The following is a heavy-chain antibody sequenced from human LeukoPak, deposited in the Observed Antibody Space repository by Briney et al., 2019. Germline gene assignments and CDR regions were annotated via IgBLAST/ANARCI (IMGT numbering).Heavy chain of an antibody. J-gene: IGHJ5*02. CDR1: GYSISSGYY. D-gene: IGHD3-9*01. Sequence: SETLSLTCTVSGYSISSGYYWGWIRQPPGKGLEWIGSIYHSGSTNYNPSLKSRVTISVDTSKNQFSLKLSSVTAADTAVYYCARDLKGNWFDPWGQGTLVTVSS. V-gene: IGHV4-38-2*02. CDR2: IYHSGST. CDR3: ARDLKGNWFDP.